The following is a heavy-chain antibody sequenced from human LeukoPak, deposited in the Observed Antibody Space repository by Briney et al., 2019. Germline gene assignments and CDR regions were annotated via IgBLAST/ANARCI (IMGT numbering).Heavy chain of an antibody. V-gene: IGHV4-59*12. J-gene: IGHJ2*01. CDR1: GGSISSYY. CDR3: ARDSYYDSSGYNWYFDL. CDR2: IYYSGTT. Sequence: SETLPLTCTVSGGSISSYYWSWIRQPPGKGLEWIGYIYYSGTTNYNPSLKSRVTISVDTSKNQFSLKLSSVTAADTAVYYCARDSYYDSSGYNWYFDLWGRGTLVTVSS. D-gene: IGHD3-22*01.